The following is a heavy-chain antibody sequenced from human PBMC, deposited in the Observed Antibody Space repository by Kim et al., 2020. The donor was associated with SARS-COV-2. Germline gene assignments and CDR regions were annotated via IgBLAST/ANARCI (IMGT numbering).Heavy chain of an antibody. J-gene: IGHJ4*02. D-gene: IGHD5-12*01. CDR3: AGEGSGYDYFDY. V-gene: IGHV4-59*01. Sequence: NYNPSPKSRVSISVDTSKNQFSRKLSSVTAADTAVYYCAGEGSGYDYFDYWGQGTLVTVSS.